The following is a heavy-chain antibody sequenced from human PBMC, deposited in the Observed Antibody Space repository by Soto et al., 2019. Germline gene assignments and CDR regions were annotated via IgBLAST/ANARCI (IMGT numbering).Heavy chain of an antibody. D-gene: IGHD5-18*01. CDR3: ARDNSDPFEYYYGMDV. CDR2: INPSGGST. J-gene: IGHJ6*02. CDR1: GYTFTSYY. Sequence: GASVKVSCKASGYTFTSYYMHWVRQAPGQGLEWMGIINPSGGSTSYAQKFQGRVTMTRDTSTSTVYMELSSLRSEDTAVYYCARDNSDPFEYYYGMDVWGQGTTVTVSS. V-gene: IGHV1-46*03.